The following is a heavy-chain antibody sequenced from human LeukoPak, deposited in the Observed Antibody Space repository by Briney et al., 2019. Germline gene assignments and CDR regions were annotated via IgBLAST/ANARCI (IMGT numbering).Heavy chain of an antibody. J-gene: IGHJ6*02. CDR1: GYTFTSYD. CDR3: ARLPYYYGSAQVGYYYYYGMDV. Sequence: GASVKVSCKASGYTFTSYDINWVRQTTGQGLEWMGWMNPNSGNTGYAQKFQGRVTMTRNTSISTAYMELSSLRSEDTAVYYCARLPYYYGSAQVGYYYYYGMDVWGQGTTVTASS. V-gene: IGHV1-8*01. CDR2: MNPNSGNT. D-gene: IGHD3-10*01.